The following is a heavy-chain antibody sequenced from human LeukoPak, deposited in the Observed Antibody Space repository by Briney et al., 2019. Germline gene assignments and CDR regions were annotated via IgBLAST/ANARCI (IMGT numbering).Heavy chain of an antibody. J-gene: IGHJ4*02. CDR1: GFTFSNYG. CDR3: AKSGSGFFLSYFDY. Sequence: GGSLRLSCAASGFTFSNYGVHWVRQAPGKGLEWVTFIVYDGSNKYFADSVKGRFTISRDNSKNTLYLQMNSLRTEDTAVYYCAKSGSGFFLSYFDYWGQGTLVTVSS. CDR2: IVYDGSNK. V-gene: IGHV3-30*02. D-gene: IGHD3-22*01.